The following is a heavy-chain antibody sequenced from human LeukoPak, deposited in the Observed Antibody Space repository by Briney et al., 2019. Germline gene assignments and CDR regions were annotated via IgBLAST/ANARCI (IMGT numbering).Heavy chain of an antibody. Sequence: GGSLRLPCAASGFTFSRYWMSWVRQAPGKGLDSVANINQDGSEKYYVDSIKGRFTISRDNAENSLFLQMHSLRAEDTAVYYCVRLGDRTLDYGGQGTLVTVSS. CDR1: GFTFSRYW. J-gene: IGHJ4*02. CDR2: INQDGSEK. V-gene: IGHV3-7*05. D-gene: IGHD7-27*01. CDR3: VRLGDRTLDY.